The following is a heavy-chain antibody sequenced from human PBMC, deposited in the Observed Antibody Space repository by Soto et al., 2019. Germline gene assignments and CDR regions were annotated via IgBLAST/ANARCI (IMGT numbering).Heavy chain of an antibody. V-gene: IGHV3-33*01. J-gene: IGHJ3*02. CDR1: GFTFSSYG. CDR3: ARDKDIVVVVAAAFDI. CDR2: IWYDGSNK. Sequence: QVQLVESGGGVVQPGRSLRLSCAASGFTFSSYGMHWVRQAPGKGLEWVAVIWYDGSNKYYADSVKGRFTISRDNSKNTLYLQMTSLRAEDTAVYYCARDKDIVVVVAAAFDIWGQGTMVTVSS. D-gene: IGHD2-15*01.